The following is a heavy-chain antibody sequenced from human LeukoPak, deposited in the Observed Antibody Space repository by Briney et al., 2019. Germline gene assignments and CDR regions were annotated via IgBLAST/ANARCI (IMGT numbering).Heavy chain of an antibody. Sequence: PSETLSLTCPLSAGSISSYYWSSIRQPPGNGMEWLGYIYYSGSTSYNPSLKSRVTISVDTSTNQFSLKLSSVTAADTALYYCARVYSTGWNYFDNWGQGTLVTVSS. CDR1: AGSISSYY. V-gene: IGHV4-59*01. CDR3: ARVYSTGWNYFDN. D-gene: IGHD6-19*01. J-gene: IGHJ4*02. CDR2: IYYSGST.